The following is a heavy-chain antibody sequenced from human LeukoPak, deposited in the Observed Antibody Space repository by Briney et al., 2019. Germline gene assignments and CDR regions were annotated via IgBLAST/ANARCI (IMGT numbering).Heavy chain of an antibody. J-gene: IGHJ6*02. V-gene: IGHV1-2*02. D-gene: IGHD6-13*01. Sequence: ASVKVSCKASGYTFTGYYMHWVRQAPGQGLEWMGWINPNSGGTNYAQKFQGRVTMTRATSISTAYMELSRLRSDETDVYYCARDREILYSSSWYGLLRYYYGMDVWGQGTTVTVSS. CDR1: GYTFTGYY. CDR3: ARDREILYSSSWYGLLRYYYGMDV. CDR2: INPNSGGT.